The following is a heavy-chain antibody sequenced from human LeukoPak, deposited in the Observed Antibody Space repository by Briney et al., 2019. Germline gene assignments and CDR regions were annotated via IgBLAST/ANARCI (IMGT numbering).Heavy chain of an antibody. CDR3: ARDMYYYSRSGFHP. Sequence: GASVKVSCKASGYTFNSYGISRVRQAPGQGLERMGWISAYNGNTNYAQRFQSRVAMTTDTSTSTAYMKLWNLRSDDTAVYYGARDMYYYSRSGFHPWGQGTLVNVSS. V-gene: IGHV1-18*01. CDR1: GYTFNSYG. CDR2: ISAYNGNT. D-gene: IGHD3-10*01. J-gene: IGHJ5*02.